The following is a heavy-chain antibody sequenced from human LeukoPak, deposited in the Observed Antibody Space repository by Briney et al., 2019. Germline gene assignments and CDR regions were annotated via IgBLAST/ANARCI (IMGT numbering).Heavy chain of an antibody. CDR2: IWYDGSNK. J-gene: IGHJ5*02. D-gene: IGHD3-22*01. Sequence: GRSLRHPCAASGFTFSSYGMHWVRQAPGKGLEWVAVIWYDGSNKYYADSVKGRFTISRDNSKNTLYLQMNSLRAEDTAVYYCARGYYDSSGTTWFDPWGQGTLVTVSS. CDR3: ARGYYDSSGTTWFDP. CDR1: GFTFSSYG. V-gene: IGHV3-33*01.